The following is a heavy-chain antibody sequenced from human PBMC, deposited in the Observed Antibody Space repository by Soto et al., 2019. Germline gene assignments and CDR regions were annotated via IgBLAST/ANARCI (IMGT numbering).Heavy chain of an antibody. J-gene: IGHJ4*02. V-gene: IGHV3-30*18. CDR3: AKERAPYSAYDE. CDR1: GFTFSNYG. Sequence: GGSLRLSCAASGFTFSNYGMHWVRQAPGKGLVWVAAVSSDGGSNKYAEGRFIISRDNSRNTLYLQMDSLRPEDTAAYYCAKERAPYSAYDEWGQGTLVTVSS. CDR2: VSSDGGSN. D-gene: IGHD5-12*01.